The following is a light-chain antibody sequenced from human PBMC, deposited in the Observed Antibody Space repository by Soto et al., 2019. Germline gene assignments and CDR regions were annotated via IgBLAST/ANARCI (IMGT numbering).Light chain of an antibody. V-gene: IGKV3-20*01. CDR1: QSISDNY. J-gene: IGKJ3*01. Sequence: EIVLTHSPGTLSLSPGERATLSCRASQSISDNYLAWYQQKPGQAPRLLISGVSSRATGIPDRFSGSGSGTDFILTISRVEPEDFAVYYCQQFGTSSLVTFGPGTKVDIK. CDR3: QQFGTSSLVT. CDR2: GVS.